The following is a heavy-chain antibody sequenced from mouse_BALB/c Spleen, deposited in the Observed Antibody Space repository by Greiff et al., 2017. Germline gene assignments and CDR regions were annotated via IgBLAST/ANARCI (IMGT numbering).Heavy chain of an antibody. D-gene: IGHD2-2*01. CDR1: GFTFSSYA. CDR2: ISSGGST. V-gene: IGHV5-6-5*01. J-gene: IGHJ4*01. CDR3: ARAYGYDVRAYAMDY. Sequence: EVQRVESGGGLVKPGGSLKLSCAASGFTFSSYAMSWVRQTPEKRLEWVASISSGGSTYYPDSVKGRFTISRDNARNILYLQMSSLRSEDTAMYYCARAYGYDVRAYAMDYWGQGTSVTVSS.